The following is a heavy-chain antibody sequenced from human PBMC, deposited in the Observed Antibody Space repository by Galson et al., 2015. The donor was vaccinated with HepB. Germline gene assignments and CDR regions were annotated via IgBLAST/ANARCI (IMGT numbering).Heavy chain of an antibody. CDR1: GYIFSSHW. CDR3: ARQNSYGYPYYGLDV. V-gene: IGHV5-51*01. J-gene: IGHJ6*02. Sequence: QSGAEVKKSGESLKISCQGSGYIFSSHWIAWVRQMPGKGLEWMGIVYPGDSTTKYSPSFQGQVTISADKSISTAYLQWGSLMASDTATYYCARQNSYGYPYYGLDVWGQGTTVTVSS. D-gene: IGHD5-24*01. CDR2: VYPGDSTT.